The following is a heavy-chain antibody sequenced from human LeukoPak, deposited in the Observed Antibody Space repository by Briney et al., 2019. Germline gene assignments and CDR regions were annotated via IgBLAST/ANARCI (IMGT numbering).Heavy chain of an antibody. V-gene: IGHV1-18*01. CDR2: ISAYNGNT. D-gene: IGHD2-2*03. J-gene: IGHJ5*02. CDR3: ARDLDIVVVPAAMYWFDP. Sequence: ASVKVSSKASGYTFTSYGISWVRQAPGQGLEWMGWISAYNGNTNYAQKLQGRVTMTTDTSTSTAYMELRRLRSDDTAVYYCARDLDIVVVPAAMYWFDPWGQGTLVTVSS. CDR1: GYTFTSYG.